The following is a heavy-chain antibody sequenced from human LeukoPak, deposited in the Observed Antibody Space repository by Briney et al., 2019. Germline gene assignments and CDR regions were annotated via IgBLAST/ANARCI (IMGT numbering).Heavy chain of an antibody. V-gene: IGHV4-34*01. D-gene: IGHD4-11*01. J-gene: IGHJ6*02. CDR3: ARGPGYSNYCYYYGMDV. Sequence: SETLSLTCAVYGGSFSGYYWSWIRQPPGKGLEWIGEINHSGSTNYNPSLKSRVTISVDTSKNQFSLKLSSVTAADTAVYYCARGPGYSNYCYYYGMDVWGQGTTVTVSS. CDR1: GGSFSGYY. CDR2: INHSGST.